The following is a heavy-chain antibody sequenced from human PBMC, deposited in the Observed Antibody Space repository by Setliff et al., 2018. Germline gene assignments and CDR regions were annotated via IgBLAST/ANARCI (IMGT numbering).Heavy chain of an antibody. D-gene: IGHD6-6*01. CDR3: ARGRNIAARLLDS. Sequence: SSETLSLTCAVSGFSISSGYYWGWIRQPPGKGLEWIGEINHRGSTNYNPSLKSRATISIDTSKDQFSLKLISMSAADTAVYFCARGRNIAARLLDSWGQGALVTVSS. CDR1: GFSISSGYY. V-gene: IGHV4-38-2*01. J-gene: IGHJ4*02. CDR2: INHRGST.